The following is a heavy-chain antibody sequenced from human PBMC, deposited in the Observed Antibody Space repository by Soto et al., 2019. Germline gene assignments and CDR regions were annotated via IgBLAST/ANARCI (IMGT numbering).Heavy chain of an antibody. D-gene: IGHD3-22*01. CDR2: ISSSSSYI. CDR1: GFTFSSYS. CDR3: ARDWGYYDSSGYYSSSQLDY. J-gene: IGHJ4*02. Sequence: PGVSLRLSCAASGFTFSSYSMNWVRQAPGKGLEWVSSISSSSSYIYYADSVKGRFTISRDNAKNSLYLQMNSLRAEDTAVYYCARDWGYYDSSGYYSSSQLDYWGQGTLVTVSS. V-gene: IGHV3-21*01.